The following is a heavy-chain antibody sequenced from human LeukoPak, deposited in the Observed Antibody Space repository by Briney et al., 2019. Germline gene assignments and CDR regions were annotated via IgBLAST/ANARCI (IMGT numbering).Heavy chain of an antibody. CDR3: ARGWGYYGSGRTPHYFDY. D-gene: IGHD3-10*01. CDR1: GGSFSGYY. Sequence: SETLSLTCAVYGGSFSGYYWSWIRQPPGKGLEWIGEINHSGSTNYNPSLKSRVTISVDTSKNQFSLKLSSVTAADTAVYYCARGWGYYGSGRTPHYFDYWGQGTLVTDSS. V-gene: IGHV4-34*01. J-gene: IGHJ4*02. CDR2: INHSGST.